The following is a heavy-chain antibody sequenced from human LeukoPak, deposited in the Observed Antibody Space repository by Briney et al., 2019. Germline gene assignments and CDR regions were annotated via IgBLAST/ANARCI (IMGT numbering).Heavy chain of an antibody. J-gene: IGHJ2*01. CDR3: ASRQQPDQYWYFDL. CDR2: IYYRGNT. V-gene: IGHV4-31*03. D-gene: IGHD6-13*01. CDR1: GGSISSGAYY. Sequence: PSETLSLTCTASGGSISSGAYYWSWIRRHPGKGLEWIGYIYYRGNTYYNPSLRSRVTISMDTSKNHFSLNLTSVTAADTAMFFCASRQQPDQYWYFDLWGRGTLVTVSS.